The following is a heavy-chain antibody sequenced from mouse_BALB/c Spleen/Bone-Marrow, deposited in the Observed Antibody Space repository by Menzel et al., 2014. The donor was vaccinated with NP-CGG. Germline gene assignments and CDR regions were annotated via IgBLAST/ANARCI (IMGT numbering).Heavy chain of an antibody. D-gene: IGHD2-4*01. Sequence: LVTTGASVKISCKASGYSFTGYYMHWVKQSHGKSLEWIGYISCYNGATSYNQKFKGKATFTVDTSSSTAYMQFNSLTSEDSAVYYCARLRGDYDGYAMDYWGQVPSVTAS. CDR2: ISCYNGAT. CDR3: ARLRGDYDGYAMDY. J-gene: IGHJ4*01. V-gene: IGHV1S34*01. CDR1: GYSFTGYY.